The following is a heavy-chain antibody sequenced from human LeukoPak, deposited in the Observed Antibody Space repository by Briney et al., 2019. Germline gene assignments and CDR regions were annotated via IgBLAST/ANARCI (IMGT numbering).Heavy chain of an antibody. CDR2: FNIEGSRT. J-gene: IGHJ4*02. Sequence: GGSLRLSCAVSGFTLRSHWIHWIRQAPGKGLVWVSRFNIEGSRTTHADSVKGRFTTSSDNAKNTLFLHMSILRDEDTAVYYSARDLTGSFDYWGQGTLVTVSS. CDR1: GFTLRSHW. V-gene: IGHV3-74*01. D-gene: IGHD1-20*01. CDR3: ARDLTGSFDY.